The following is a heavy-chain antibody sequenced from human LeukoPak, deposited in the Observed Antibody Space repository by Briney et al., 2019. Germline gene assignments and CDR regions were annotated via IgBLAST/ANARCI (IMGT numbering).Heavy chain of an antibody. CDR3: TRGRSSSGDEKVLAAS. CDR2: INPNSGDT. D-gene: IGHD4-17*01. CDR1: GYTFTDYF. Sequence: ASVKVSCKASGYTFTDYFMHWVRQAPGQGLEWMGWINPNSGDTNYAQNFQGGVTMTRDTSISTAYMELTRLTSDDTAVYYCTRGRSSSGDEKVLAASWGQGPLFTVPS. V-gene: IGHV1-2*02. J-gene: IGHJ5*02.